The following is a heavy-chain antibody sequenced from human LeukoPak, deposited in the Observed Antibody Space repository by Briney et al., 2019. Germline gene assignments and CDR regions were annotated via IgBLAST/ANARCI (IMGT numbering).Heavy chain of an antibody. CDR1: GYSFTSYW. CDR2: IYPGDPDT. CDR3: ATYRDNDGFDT. Sequence: GESLKISCKGSGYSFTSYWIAWVRQLPGKGLEWMGIIYPGDPDTRYSPSFQGQVTISADKSITTAYLQWSSLKASDTATYYCATYRDNDGFDTWGQGTLVTVSS. D-gene: IGHD1-1*01. V-gene: IGHV5-51*01. J-gene: IGHJ1*01.